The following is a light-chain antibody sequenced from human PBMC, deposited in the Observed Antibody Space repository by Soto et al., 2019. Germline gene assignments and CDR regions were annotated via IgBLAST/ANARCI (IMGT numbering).Light chain of an antibody. J-gene: IGKJ5*01. CDR3: QVRTNWSIA. Sequence: TQSPSSVSASVGDRVTITCRSSEDISTWLAWYQHKPGQAPRLLIYDASNRATGIPARFSGTGSGTDFTLTINNLEPEDFAVYYCQVRTNWSIAFGRGTRLEIK. V-gene: IGKV3D-11*01. CDR2: DAS. CDR1: EDISTW.